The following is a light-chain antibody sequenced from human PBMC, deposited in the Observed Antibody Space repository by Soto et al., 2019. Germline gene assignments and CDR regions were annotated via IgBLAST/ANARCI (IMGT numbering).Light chain of an antibody. J-gene: IGLJ1*01. CDR3: KSFTTSSTYV. V-gene: IGLV2-14*01. CDR2: DVS. CDR1: SSDIGSYNY. Sequence: QSVLTQPASVSGSPGQSIAISCIGTSSDIGSYNYVSWYQQHPGKAPKLMIYDVSNRPSGVSDRFSGSKSGNTASLTISGLQAEDEADYYCKSFTTSSTYVFGTGTKGTVL.